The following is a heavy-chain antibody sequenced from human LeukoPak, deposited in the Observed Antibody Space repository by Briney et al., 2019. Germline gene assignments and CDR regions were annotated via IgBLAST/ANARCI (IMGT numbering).Heavy chain of an antibody. Sequence: TSETLSLTCTVSGGSISSYYWSWIRQPPGKGLEWIGYIYYSGSTNYNPSLKSRVTISVDTSKNQFSLKLSSVTAADTAVYYCAREAAGSGSYYNGVYYFDYWGQGTLVTVSS. CDR3: AREAAGSGSYYNGVYYFDY. CDR1: GGSISSYY. CDR2: IYYSGST. J-gene: IGHJ4*02. V-gene: IGHV4-59*01. D-gene: IGHD3-10*01.